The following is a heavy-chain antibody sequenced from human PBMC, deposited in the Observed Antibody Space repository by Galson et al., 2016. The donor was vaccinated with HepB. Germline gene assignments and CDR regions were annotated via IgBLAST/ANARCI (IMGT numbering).Heavy chain of an antibody. D-gene: IGHD3-3*01. Sequence: SLRLSCAASGFTFSYYAMNWVRQAPGKGLEWVSAISGSGGSTYYADSVKGRFTISRDNSKNTLYLQMNSRRAEDTAVYYCAKGGEWLLYFDYWGQGTLVTVSS. CDR1: GFTFSYYA. CDR2: ISGSGGST. V-gene: IGHV3-23*01. J-gene: IGHJ4*02. CDR3: AKGGEWLLYFDY.